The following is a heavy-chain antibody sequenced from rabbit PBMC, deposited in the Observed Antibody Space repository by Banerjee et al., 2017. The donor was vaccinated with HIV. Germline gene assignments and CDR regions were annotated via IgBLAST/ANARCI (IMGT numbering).Heavy chain of an antibody. D-gene: IGHD4-1*01. CDR3: ARDLAGVIGWNFDL. Sequence: QEQLEESGGGLVKPEGSLTLTCKASGFDLSSYYYICWVRQAPEKGLELIACIYTGTSGSTVYATWAKGRFTISRTSSTTVALQMTSLTAADTATYFCARDLAGVIGWNFDLWGQGTLVTVS. CDR1: GFDLSSYYY. CDR2: IYTGTSGST. V-gene: IGHV1S45*01. J-gene: IGHJ4*01.